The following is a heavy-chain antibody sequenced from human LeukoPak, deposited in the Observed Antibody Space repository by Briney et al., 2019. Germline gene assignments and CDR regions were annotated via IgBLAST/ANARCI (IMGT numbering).Heavy chain of an antibody. V-gene: IGHV4-59*01. J-gene: IGHJ5*02. CDR3: ARYSSGYEKNWFDP. CDR1: GGSISSYY. Sequence: SETLSLTCTVSGGSISSYYWSWIRQPAGKGLEWIGYIYYSGSTNYNPSLKSRVTISVDTSKNQFSLKLSSVTAADTAVYYCARYSSGYEKNWFDPWGQGTLVTVSS. D-gene: IGHD3-22*01. CDR2: IYYSGST.